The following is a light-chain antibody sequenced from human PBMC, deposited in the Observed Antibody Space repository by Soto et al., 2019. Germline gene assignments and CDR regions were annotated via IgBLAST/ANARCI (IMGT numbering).Light chain of an antibody. CDR2: DAS. J-gene: IGKJ3*01. CDR1: QSVSSY. V-gene: IGKV3-11*01. Sequence: EVVLTQSPATLSLSPGERATLSCRASQSVSSYLAWYQQKPDQTPRLLIYDASNRPTGLPARFSGSGSGTAFTVTISSLEPEDFEFYYCQQRGNWPPTFGPGTKVDI. CDR3: QQRGNWPPT.